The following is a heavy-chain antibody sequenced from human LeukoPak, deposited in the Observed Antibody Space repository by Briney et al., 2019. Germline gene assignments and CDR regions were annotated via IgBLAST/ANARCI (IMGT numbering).Heavy chain of an antibody. V-gene: IGHV4-34*01. CDR1: GGSFSGYY. J-gene: IGHJ4*02. Sequence: SETLSLTCAVYGGSFSGYYWSWIRQPPGKGLEWIGEINHSGSTNYNPSLKSRVTISVDTSKNQFSLKLSSVTAADTAVYYCARSDYGDYSHYWGQGTLVTVSS. CDR2: INHSGST. D-gene: IGHD3-16*01. CDR3: ARSDYGDYSHY.